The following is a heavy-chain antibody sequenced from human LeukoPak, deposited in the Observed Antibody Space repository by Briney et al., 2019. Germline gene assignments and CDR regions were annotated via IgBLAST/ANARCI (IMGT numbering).Heavy chain of an antibody. V-gene: IGHV4-59*01. Sequence: PSETLSLTCTVSGGSISSYYRSWIRQPPGKGLEWIGYIYYSGSTNYNPSLKSRVTISVDTSKNQFSLKLSSVTAADTAVYYCARGSYSSGWPHFDYWGQGTLVTVSS. CDR1: GGSISSYY. CDR2: IYYSGST. J-gene: IGHJ4*02. D-gene: IGHD6-19*01. CDR3: ARGSYSSGWPHFDY.